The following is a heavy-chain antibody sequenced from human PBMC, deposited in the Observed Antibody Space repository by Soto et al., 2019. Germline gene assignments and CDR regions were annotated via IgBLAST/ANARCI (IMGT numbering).Heavy chain of an antibody. J-gene: IGHJ4*01. CDR3: AKDHCGGGSCYSGLDY. CDR2: FSGIGANT. CDR1: GFPFSSNA. Sequence: GGSLRLSCPASGFPFSSNAMSWVRQAPGKGLQWVSSFSGIGANTYYADSVKGRFTIARDNSKNTLYLQINSRRVEDTAVFYCAKDHCGGGSCYSGLDYWGHGTVVTVSS. V-gene: IGHV3-23*01. D-gene: IGHD2-15*01.